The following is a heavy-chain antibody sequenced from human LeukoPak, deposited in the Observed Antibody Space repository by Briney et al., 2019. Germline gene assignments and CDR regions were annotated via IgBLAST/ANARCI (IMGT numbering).Heavy chain of an antibody. D-gene: IGHD3-16*02. V-gene: IGHV3-23*01. Sequence: GGSLRLSCAASGFTFSSYAMSWVRQAPGKGLEWISAISGSGGSTYYADSVKGRFTISRDNSKNTLYLQMNSLRAEDTAVYYCAKWFMITFGGVIVTSPHFDYWGQGTLVTVSS. J-gene: IGHJ4*02. CDR3: AKWFMITFGGVIVTSPHFDY. CDR1: GFTFSSYA. CDR2: ISGSGGST.